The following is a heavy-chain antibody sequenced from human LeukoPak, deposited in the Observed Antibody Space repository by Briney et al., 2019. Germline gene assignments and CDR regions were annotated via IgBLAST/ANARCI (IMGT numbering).Heavy chain of an antibody. D-gene: IGHD3-10*01. CDR2: IYHSGST. V-gene: IGHV4-38-2*01. Sequence: SETLSLTCAVSGYSISSGYYWGWIRQPPGKGLELIGSIYHSGSTYYNPSLKSRVTISVDTSKNQFSLKLSSVTAADTAVYYCARGITMVRGVIMFDPWGQGTLVTVSS. CDR1: GYSISSGYY. CDR3: ARGITMVRGVIMFDP. J-gene: IGHJ5*02.